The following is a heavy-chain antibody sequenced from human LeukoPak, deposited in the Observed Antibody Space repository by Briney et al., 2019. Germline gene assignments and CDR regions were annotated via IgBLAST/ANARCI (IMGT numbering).Heavy chain of an antibody. CDR3: AKATSIGYSYFDY. CDR2: ISGSGGTT. V-gene: IGHV3-23*01. J-gene: IGHJ4*02. CDR1: GFAFSSYG. D-gene: IGHD3-22*01. Sequence: GGSPRLSCAASGFAFSSYGMSWVRQAPGKGLEWVSGISGSGGTTHYADSVKGRFTISRDNSKNTLFLQMNSLRAEDTAGFYCAKATSIGYSYFDYWGQGTLVTVSS.